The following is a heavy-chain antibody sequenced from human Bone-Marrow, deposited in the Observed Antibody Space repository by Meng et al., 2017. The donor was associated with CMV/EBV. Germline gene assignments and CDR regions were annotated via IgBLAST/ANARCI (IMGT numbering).Heavy chain of an antibody. CDR2: INSNSGAT. CDR1: GYSFTADF. D-gene: IGHD3-16*01. J-gene: IGHJ5*02. V-gene: IGHV1-2*02. Sequence: ASVKVSCKALGYSFTADFIFWVRQAPGQGLEWMGWINSNSGATNYAQNFQGRVTMTRDTSISTVYMDLNSLTSDDTAIYYCVPYRTSSYWFGPWGQGTLVTFSS. CDR3: VPYRTSSYWFGP.